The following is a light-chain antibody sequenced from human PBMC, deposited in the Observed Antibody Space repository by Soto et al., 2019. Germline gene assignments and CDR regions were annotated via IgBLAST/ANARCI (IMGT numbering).Light chain of an antibody. Sequence: EMVMTQSPATLSVSPGESATLSCRASQNVADNNIAWYQLKPGQAPRLLIYRASTRATGVAARFSGSGSGTEFTLPISSLQSADFALYYYQQYSGWPPYTFGQGTKLEIK. J-gene: IGKJ2*01. V-gene: IGKV3-15*01. CDR1: QNVADNN. CDR3: QQYSGWPPYT. CDR2: RAS.